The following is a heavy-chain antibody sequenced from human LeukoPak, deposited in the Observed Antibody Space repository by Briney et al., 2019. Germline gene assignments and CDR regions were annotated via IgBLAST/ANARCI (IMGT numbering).Heavy chain of an antibody. Sequence: GGSLRLSCAASGFTLSSYWMSWVRQAPGKGLEGVANIKYDGSEKNYVDSVKGRFTISRENALNSLYLQMNSLRAEDTAVYYCARDMAPAGLFFDYWGQGTLVTVSS. CDR1: GFTLSSYW. V-gene: IGHV3-7*01. CDR2: IKYDGSEK. D-gene: IGHD6-13*01. CDR3: ARDMAPAGLFFDY. J-gene: IGHJ4*02.